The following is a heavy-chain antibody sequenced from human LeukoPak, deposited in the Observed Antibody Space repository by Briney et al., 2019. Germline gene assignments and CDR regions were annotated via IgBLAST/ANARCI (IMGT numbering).Heavy chain of an antibody. V-gene: IGHV3-21*04. J-gene: IGHJ4*02. CDR1: GFTFSSYS. Sequence: GGSLRLSCAASGFTFSSYSMNWVRQAPGKGLEWVSSISSSSSYIYYADSVKGRFTISRDNSKNTLYLQMNSLRAEDTAVYYCAKGGWFGEFPSDYWGQGTLVTVSS. CDR2: ISSSSSYI. D-gene: IGHD3-10*01. CDR3: AKGGWFGEFPSDY.